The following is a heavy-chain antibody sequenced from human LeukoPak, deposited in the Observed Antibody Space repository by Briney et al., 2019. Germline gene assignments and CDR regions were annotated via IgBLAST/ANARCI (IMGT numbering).Heavy chain of an antibody. D-gene: IGHD3-22*01. J-gene: IGHJ4*02. CDR2: ISSDGSGQ. Sequence: GGSLRLSCAASGFTFSDYYMSWIRQAPGKGLEWVAVISSDGSGQSYTDSVKGRFTISRDNSKDTLYLQMNNLRAEDTAVYYCARESGSSGSAGYFDFRGQGTLVTVSS. V-gene: IGHV3-30*03. CDR1: GFTFSDYY. CDR3: ARESGSSGSAGYFDF.